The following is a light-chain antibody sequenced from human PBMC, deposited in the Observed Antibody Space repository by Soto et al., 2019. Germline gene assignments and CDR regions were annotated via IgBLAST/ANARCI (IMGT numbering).Light chain of an antibody. CDR2: DVT. Sequence: QSALTQPASVSGSPGQSIAISCTGTSSDVGAYNYVSWYQHHPGKAPKLMIYDVTNRPSGVSNRFSGSKSGNTASLTISGLQADDEADYYCSSYTTSYTDVFGTGTKLTVL. V-gene: IGLV2-14*03. CDR1: SSDVGAYNY. CDR3: SSYTTSYTDV. J-gene: IGLJ1*01.